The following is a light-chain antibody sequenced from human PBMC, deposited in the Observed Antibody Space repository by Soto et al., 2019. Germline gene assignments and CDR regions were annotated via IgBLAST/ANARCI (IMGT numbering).Light chain of an antibody. CDR1: SSDVGGYNY. Sequence: QSALTQPASVSGSPGQSITISCTGTSSDVGGYNYVSWYQQHPDKAPKLIIFEVSNRPSGVSNRFSGSKSGNTASLTISGLQAEDEADYHCRSYTASRTVGFGGGTKLTVL. J-gene: IGLJ2*01. CDR3: RSYTASRTVG. CDR2: EVS. V-gene: IGLV2-14*01.